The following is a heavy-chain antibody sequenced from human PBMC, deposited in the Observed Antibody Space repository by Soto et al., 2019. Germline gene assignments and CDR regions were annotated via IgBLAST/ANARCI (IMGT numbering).Heavy chain of an antibody. Sequence: QITLKESGPTLVKPTQTLTLTCTFSGFSLTTRGVGVGWIRQPPGKALECLALIYWDDDKRYSPSLQSRLSIXXXTXXNQVAPTMTNVDPVDTATYYCAHIPNYYQYDWFDPWGQGTLVSVSS. D-gene: IGHD3-16*01. J-gene: IGHJ5*02. CDR2: IYWDDDK. CDR1: GFSLTTRGVG. V-gene: IGHV2-5*02. CDR3: AHIPNYYQYDWFDP.